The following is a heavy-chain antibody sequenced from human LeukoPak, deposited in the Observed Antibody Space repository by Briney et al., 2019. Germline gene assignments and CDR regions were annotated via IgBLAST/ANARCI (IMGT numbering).Heavy chain of an antibody. Sequence: SETLSLTCAAYGGSFSGYYWSWIRQPPGKGLEWIGEINHSGSTNYNPSLKSRVTISVDTSKNQFSLKLSSVTAADTAVYYCARARKRGSYLNYYYMDVWGKGTTVTVSS. CDR1: GGSFSGYY. CDR3: ARARKRGSYLNYYYMDV. J-gene: IGHJ6*03. D-gene: IGHD1-26*01. V-gene: IGHV4-34*01. CDR2: INHSGST.